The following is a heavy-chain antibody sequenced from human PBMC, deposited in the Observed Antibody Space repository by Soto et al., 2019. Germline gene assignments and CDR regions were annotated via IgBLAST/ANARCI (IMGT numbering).Heavy chain of an antibody. J-gene: IGHJ6*02. Sequence: QITLKESGPTLVKPTQTLTLTCTVSGFSVGTSGVGVAWIRQPPGKALEWLALIYWDGAERYNPSQRSRVTITKDTSKNRVVLAVTNMDPADTGTYYCARVPKDDRDRAIYGMDVWGPGATVIVSS. V-gene: IGHV2-5*02. CDR1: GFSVGTSGVG. D-gene: IGHD4-17*01. CDR3: ARVPKDDRDRAIYGMDV. CDR2: IYWDGAE.